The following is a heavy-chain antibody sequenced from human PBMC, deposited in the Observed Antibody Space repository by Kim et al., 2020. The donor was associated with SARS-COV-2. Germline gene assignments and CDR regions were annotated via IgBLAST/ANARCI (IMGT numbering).Heavy chain of an antibody. Sequence: VDSGKGEYTISRDNAKNTLYLKMNALRAEDTAVYYCARGTVVAGTNVSDTWGQGTLVTVSS. D-gene: IGHD6-13*01. V-gene: IGHV3-74*01. J-gene: IGHJ5*02. CDR3: ARGTVVAGTNVSDT.